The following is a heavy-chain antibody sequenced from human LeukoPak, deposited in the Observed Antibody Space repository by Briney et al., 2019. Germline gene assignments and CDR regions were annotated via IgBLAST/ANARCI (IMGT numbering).Heavy chain of an antibody. CDR3: ARHYVWGSHNWFDP. CDR2: IYYSGST. D-gene: IGHD3-16*01. CDR1: GITVSRNH. J-gene: IGHJ5*02. V-gene: IGHV4-59*02. Sequence: GSLTLSCAASGITVSRNHMSWVRQAPGKGLEWIGYIYYSGSTNYNPSLKSRVTISVDTSKNQFSLKLSSVTAADTAVYYCARHYVWGSHNWFDPWGQGTLVTVSS.